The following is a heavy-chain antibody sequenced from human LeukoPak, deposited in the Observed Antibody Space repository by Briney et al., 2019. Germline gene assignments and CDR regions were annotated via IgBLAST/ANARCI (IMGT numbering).Heavy chain of an antibody. D-gene: IGHD1-26*01. CDR1: GASISGGTYY. CDR2: IYYTGST. Sequence: SETLSLTCSVSGASISGGTYYWGWIRQPPGKGLGWIGRIYYTGSTYDNPSLKSRITISVDTSMNQFYLTLSSVTAADTAVYYCARRGGSGRAFDYWGQGTLVTVSS. J-gene: IGHJ4*02. V-gene: IGHV4-39*01. CDR3: ARRGGSGRAFDY.